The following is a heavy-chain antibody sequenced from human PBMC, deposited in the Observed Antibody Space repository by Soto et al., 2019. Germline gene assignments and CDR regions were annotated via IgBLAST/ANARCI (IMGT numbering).Heavy chain of an antibody. V-gene: IGHV4-30-2*01. J-gene: IGHJ5*02. CDR1: GGSISSGGYS. CDR3: ARGVVPAARGWFDP. Sequence: QLQLQESGSGLVEPSQTLSLTCAVSGGSISSGGYSWSWIRQPPGKGLEWIGYIYHSGSTYYNPSLKSRVTISVDRSKNQFSLKLSSVTAADTAVYYCARGVVPAARGWFDPWGQGTLVTVSS. D-gene: IGHD2-2*01. CDR2: IYHSGST.